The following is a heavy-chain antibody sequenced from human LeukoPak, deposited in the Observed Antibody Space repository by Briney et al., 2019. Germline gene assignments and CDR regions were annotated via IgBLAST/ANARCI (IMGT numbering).Heavy chain of an antibody. J-gene: IGHJ4*02. CDR2: IYSGGST. CDR1: GFTVSSNY. D-gene: IGHD6-19*01. V-gene: IGHV3-53*05. Sequence: GGSLRLSCAASGFTVSSNYMSWVRQAPGKGLEWVPVIYSGGSTYYADSVKGRFTISRDSSKNTLYLQMNSLRAEDTAVYYCATTLGSGWKFDYWGQGTLVTVSS. CDR3: ATTLGSGWKFDY.